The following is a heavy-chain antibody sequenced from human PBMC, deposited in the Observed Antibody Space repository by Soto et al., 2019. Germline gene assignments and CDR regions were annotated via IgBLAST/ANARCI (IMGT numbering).Heavy chain of an antibody. CDR2: ISYDGSNK. V-gene: IGHV3-30-3*01. CDR3: AREYCSGGSCYGMDV. D-gene: IGHD2-15*01. CDR1: VFTFSSYA. J-gene: IGHJ6*02. Sequence: GGSLRLSCAASVFTFSSYAMHWVRQAPGKGLEWVAVISYDGSNKYYADSVKGRFTISRDNSKNTLYLQMNSLRAEDTAVYYCAREYCSGGSCYGMDVWGQGTTVTVSS.